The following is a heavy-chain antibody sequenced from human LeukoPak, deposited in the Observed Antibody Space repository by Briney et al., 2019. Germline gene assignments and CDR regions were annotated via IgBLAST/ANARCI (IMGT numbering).Heavy chain of an antibody. D-gene: IGHD4-17*01. CDR2: ISYDGSNK. Sequence: GGSLRLSCAASGFTFSSYAMHWVRQAPGKGPEWVAVISYDGSNKYYADSVKGRFTISRDNSKNTLYLQMNSLRAEDTAVYYCARDDYGDYGSLNRLDYWGQGTLVTVSS. CDR1: GFTFSSYA. CDR3: ARDDYGDYGSLNRLDY. V-gene: IGHV3-30-3*01. J-gene: IGHJ4*02.